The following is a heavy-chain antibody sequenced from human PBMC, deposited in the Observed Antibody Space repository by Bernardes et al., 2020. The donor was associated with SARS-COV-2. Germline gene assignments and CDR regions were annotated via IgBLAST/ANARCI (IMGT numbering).Heavy chain of an antibody. V-gene: IGHV4-34*01. D-gene: IGHD2-2*01. CDR2: VDHSGDT. CDR1: GASLRGNY. J-gene: IGHJ4*02. CDR3: ARVTMKYQLPGHFDL. Sequence: SETLSLTCTVNGASLRGNYWTWIRQPPGKGLEWIGEVDHSGDTSYNPSLKSRVIISAATSENQFSLRVTSVTAADTAMYYCARVTMKYQLPGHFDLWGQGTLVT.